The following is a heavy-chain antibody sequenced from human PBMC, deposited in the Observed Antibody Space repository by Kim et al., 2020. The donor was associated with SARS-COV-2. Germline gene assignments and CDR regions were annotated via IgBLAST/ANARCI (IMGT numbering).Heavy chain of an antibody. CDR1: GGSFSGYY. J-gene: IGHJ4*02. CDR2: INHSGST. D-gene: IGHD6-19*01. CDR3: ARGRGVAGGLWFDY. Sequence: SETLSLTCAVYGGSFSGYYWSWIRQPPGKGLEWIGEINHSGSTNYNPSLKSRVTISVDTSKNQFSLKLSSVTAADTAVYYCARGRGVAGGLWFDYWGQGTLVTVSS. V-gene: IGHV4-34*01.